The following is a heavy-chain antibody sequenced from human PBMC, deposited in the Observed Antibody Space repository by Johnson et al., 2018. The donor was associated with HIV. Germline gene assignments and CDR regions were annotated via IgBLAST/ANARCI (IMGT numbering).Heavy chain of an antibody. V-gene: IGHV3-7*01. CDR3: ARDKYCSGGSCYLDAFDI. CDR1: GFRFSNYW. J-gene: IGHJ3*02. D-gene: IGHD2-15*01. Sequence: VQLVESGGGLVKPGGSLRLSCVASGFRFSNYWMSWVRQAPGKGLEWVANIKQDGNMTYSADSVKGRFTISRDNAKNSLYMQMNSQRVEDTAVYDCARDKYCSGGSCYLDAFDIWGQGTMVIVSS. CDR2: IKQDGNMT.